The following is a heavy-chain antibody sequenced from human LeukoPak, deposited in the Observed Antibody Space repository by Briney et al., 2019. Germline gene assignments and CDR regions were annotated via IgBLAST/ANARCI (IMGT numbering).Heavy chain of an antibody. Sequence: GSLRLSFAASGFTFSSYSMNWVRQAPGKGLEWVSYISSSSSTIYYADSVKGRFTISRDNAKNSLYLQMNSLRAEDTAVYYCARDPIVGATHHDYWGQGTLVTVSS. CDR1: GFTFSSYS. CDR2: ISSSSSTI. V-gene: IGHV3-48*04. CDR3: ARDPIVGATHHDY. J-gene: IGHJ4*02. D-gene: IGHD1-26*01.